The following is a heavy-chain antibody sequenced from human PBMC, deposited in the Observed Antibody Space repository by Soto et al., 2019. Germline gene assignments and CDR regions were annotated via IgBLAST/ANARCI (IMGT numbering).Heavy chain of an antibody. J-gene: IGHJ5*02. D-gene: IGHD6-19*01. CDR1: GGSISSSSYY. Sequence: SETLSLTCTVSGGSISSSSYYWGWIRQPPGKGLEWIGSIYYSGSTYYNPSLKSRVTISVDTSKNQFSLKLSSVTAADTAVYYCARHAQQWLPDPNWFDPWGQGTLVTVSS. CDR3: ARHAQQWLPDPNWFDP. CDR2: IYYSGST. V-gene: IGHV4-39*01.